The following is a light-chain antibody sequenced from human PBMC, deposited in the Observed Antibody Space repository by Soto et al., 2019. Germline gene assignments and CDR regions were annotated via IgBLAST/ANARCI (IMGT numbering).Light chain of an antibody. CDR2: DAS. CDR1: QSVSSY. V-gene: IGKV3-11*01. Sequence: EIVLTQSPATLSLSPGXRATLSCRASQSVSSYLAWYQQKPGQAPRLLIYDASNRATGIPARFSGSGSGTDFTLTISRLEPEDFAVYYCQQRSNWQGITFGQGTRLEIK. J-gene: IGKJ5*01. CDR3: QQRSNWQGIT.